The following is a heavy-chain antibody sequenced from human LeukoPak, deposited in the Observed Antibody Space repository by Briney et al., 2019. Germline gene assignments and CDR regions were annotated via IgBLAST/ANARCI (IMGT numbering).Heavy chain of an antibody. Sequence: PGRSLRLSCAASGFTFSSYGMHWVCQAPGKGLEWVAVISYDGSNKYYADSVKGRFTISRDDSKNTLYLQMNSLRAEDTAVYYCAKDRSPDFGDYRWPHDYWGQGTLVTVSS. CDR2: ISYDGSNK. J-gene: IGHJ4*02. V-gene: IGHV3-30*18. CDR1: GFTFSSYG. CDR3: AKDRSPDFGDYRWPHDY. D-gene: IGHD4-17*01.